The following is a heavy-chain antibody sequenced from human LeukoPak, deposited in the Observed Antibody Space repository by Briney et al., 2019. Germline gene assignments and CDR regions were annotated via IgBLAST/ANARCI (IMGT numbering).Heavy chain of an antibody. CDR3: VRGGSWSPFDY. Sequence: GGSLRLSCSASGFTFSSYTMHWVRQAPGKGLESVSAISSNGGSTYYADSVKGRFTISRDNSKNTLYLQMSSLRAEDTAVYYCVRGGSWSPFDYWGQGTLVTASS. D-gene: IGHD1-26*01. J-gene: IGHJ4*02. V-gene: IGHV3-64D*06. CDR2: ISSNGGST. CDR1: GFTFSSYT.